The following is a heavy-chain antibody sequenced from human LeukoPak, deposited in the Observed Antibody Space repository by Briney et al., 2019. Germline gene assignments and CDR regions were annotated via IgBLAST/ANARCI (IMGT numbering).Heavy chain of an antibody. CDR2: IYTSGST. CDR1: GGSISSYY. CDR3: ARRMATTRYYYMDV. D-gene: IGHD5-24*01. V-gene: IGHV4-4*09. J-gene: IGHJ6*03. Sequence: SETLSLTCTVSGGSISSYYWSWIRQPPGKGLEWIGYIYTSGSTYYNPSLKSRVTISVDTSKNQFSMKLSSVTAADTAVYYCARRMATTRYYYMDVWGKGTTVTVSS.